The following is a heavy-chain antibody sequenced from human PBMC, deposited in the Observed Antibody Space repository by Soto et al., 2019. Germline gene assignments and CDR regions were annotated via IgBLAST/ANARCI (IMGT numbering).Heavy chain of an antibody. D-gene: IGHD5-12*01. J-gene: IGHJ4*02. V-gene: IGHV4-59*12. CDR1: GGSISSYY. CDR2: IYYSGST. CDR3: ARNRDGYNQYYFDY. Sequence: SETLSLTCTVSGGSISSYYWSWIRQPPGKGLEWIGYIYYSGSTNYNPSLKSRVTISVDTSKNQFSLKLSSVTAADTAIYYCARNRDGYNQYYFDYWGQGTLVTVSS.